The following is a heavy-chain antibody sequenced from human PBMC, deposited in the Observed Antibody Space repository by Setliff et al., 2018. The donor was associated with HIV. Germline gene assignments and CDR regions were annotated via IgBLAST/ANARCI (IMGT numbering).Heavy chain of an antibody. CDR3: ATGITVAPDY. Sequence: SETLSLTCAVYGGSFSAYYWSWIRQPPGKGLEWIGEIHHSGSTNYNPSLKSRVTISLGTSKNQFSLKMTSVTAADTAVYYCATGITVAPDYWGQGSLVTVSS. J-gene: IGHJ4*02. D-gene: IGHD6-19*01. CDR1: GGSFSAYY. CDR2: IHHSGST. V-gene: IGHV4-34*01.